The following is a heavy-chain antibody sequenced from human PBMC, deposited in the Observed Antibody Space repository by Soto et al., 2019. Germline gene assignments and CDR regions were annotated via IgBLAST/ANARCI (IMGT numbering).Heavy chain of an antibody. Sequence: ASVKVSCKASGYTFTAYYIHWVRQAPGQGLEWMGWIYPASGVTNSAQKFRGRVTMTRDTSNRTAYMELSRLTSDDTAIYFCARVAAGRRNWFDPWGQGTLVPVYS. J-gene: IGHJ5*02. V-gene: IGHV1-2*02. D-gene: IGHD6-13*01. CDR3: ARVAAGRRNWFDP. CDR1: GYTFTAYY. CDR2: IYPASGVT.